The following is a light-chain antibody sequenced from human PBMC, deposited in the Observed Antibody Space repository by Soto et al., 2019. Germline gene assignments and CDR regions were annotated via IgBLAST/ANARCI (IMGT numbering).Light chain of an antibody. CDR3: QSYDSSLSVV. J-gene: IGLJ2*01. V-gene: IGLV1-40*01. CDR1: SSNIGAGYD. CDR2: GNS. Sequence: QLVLTQPPSLSGAPGQRVTISGTGSSSNIGAGYDVHWYQQLPGTAPKLLIYGNSNRPSGVPDRFSGSKSGTSASLAITGLQAEDEADYYCQSYDSSLSVVFGGGTKLTVL.